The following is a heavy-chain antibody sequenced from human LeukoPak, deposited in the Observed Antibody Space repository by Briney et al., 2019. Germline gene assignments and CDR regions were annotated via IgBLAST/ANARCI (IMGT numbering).Heavy chain of an antibody. CDR1: GGSFSGYY. Sequence: SETLSLTCAVYGGSFSGYYWSWIRQPPGKGLEWIGEINHSGSTNYNPSLKSRVTISVDTSKNQFSLKLSSVTAADTAVYYCARAAWIQLWLHWFGPWGQGTLVTVSS. CDR2: INHSGST. D-gene: IGHD5-18*01. V-gene: IGHV4-34*01. J-gene: IGHJ5*02. CDR3: ARAAWIQLWLHWFGP.